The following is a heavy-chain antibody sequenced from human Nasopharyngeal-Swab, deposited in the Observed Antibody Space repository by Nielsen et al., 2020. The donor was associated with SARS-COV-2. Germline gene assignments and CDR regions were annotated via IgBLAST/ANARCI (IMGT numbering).Heavy chain of an antibody. Sequence: GGSLRLSCAASGFTFSDYYMSWIRQAPGKGLEWVSYISSSGSTIYYADSVKGRFTISRDNAKNSLYLQMNSLRAEDTAVYYCARAGGGTRITIFGVVRVGAFDIWGQGTMVTVSS. CDR1: GFTFSDYY. D-gene: IGHD3-3*01. J-gene: IGHJ3*02. V-gene: IGHV3-11*01. CDR2: ISSSGSTI. CDR3: ARAGGGTRITIFGVVRVGAFDI.